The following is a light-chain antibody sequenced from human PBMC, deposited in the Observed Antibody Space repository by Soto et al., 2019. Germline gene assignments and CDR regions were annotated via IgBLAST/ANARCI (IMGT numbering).Light chain of an antibody. Sequence: DIQMTQSPSTVSAFVGDRVSITCRASQPISKWLAWYQQKPGRAPKLLIYEVSSLQSGVPLRFSGSGSGTEFVLTISSLQPDDFATYYCRQYNNYSQTFGQGNKVDIK. CDR2: EVS. V-gene: IGKV1-5*01. CDR1: QPISKW. CDR3: RQYNNYSQT. J-gene: IGKJ1*01.